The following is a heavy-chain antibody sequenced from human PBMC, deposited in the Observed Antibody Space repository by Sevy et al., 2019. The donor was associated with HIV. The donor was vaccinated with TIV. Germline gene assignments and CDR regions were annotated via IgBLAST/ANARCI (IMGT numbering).Heavy chain of an antibody. CDR3: ARGGGYYYDSSGYYPGY. D-gene: IGHD3-22*01. J-gene: IGHJ4*02. CDR2: INSDGSTT. CDR1: GFTFSTYW. V-gene: IGHV3-74*01. Sequence: GGSLRLSCATSGFTFSTYWMHWVRQAPGKGLVWVSRINSDGSTTSYADSVKGRFTISRDNAKTTLYLQMNSLRAEDMALYYCARGGGYYYDSSGYYPGYWGQGTLVTVSS.